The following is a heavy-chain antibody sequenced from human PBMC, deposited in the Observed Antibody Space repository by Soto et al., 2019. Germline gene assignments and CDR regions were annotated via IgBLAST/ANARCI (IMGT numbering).Heavy chain of an antibody. CDR3: ATKVAYYYDISGYYLGY. D-gene: IGHD3-22*01. Sequence: ASVKVSCKVSGYTLTELSMHWVRQAPGKGLEWMGGFDPEDGETIYAQKLTGRVTMTEDTSTDTAYMELSSLRSEDTAVYYCATKVAYYYDISGYYLGYWGQGTLVTVSS. J-gene: IGHJ4*02. CDR1: GYTLTELS. CDR2: FDPEDGET. V-gene: IGHV1-24*01.